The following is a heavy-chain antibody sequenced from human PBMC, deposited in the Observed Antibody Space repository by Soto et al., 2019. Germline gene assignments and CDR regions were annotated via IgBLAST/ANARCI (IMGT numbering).Heavy chain of an antibody. V-gene: IGHV1-69*08. D-gene: IGHD2-8*01. CDR2: IIPILGIA. J-gene: IGHJ4*02. Sequence: QVQLVQSGAEVKKPGSSVKVSCKASGGTFSSYTISWVRQAPGQGLEWMGRIIPILGIANYAQKFQGRVXIXAXXSTSTAYMELSSLRSEDTPVYYCARDRVLARQDDYWGQGTLVTVSS. CDR3: ARDRVLARQDDY. CDR1: GGTFSSYT.